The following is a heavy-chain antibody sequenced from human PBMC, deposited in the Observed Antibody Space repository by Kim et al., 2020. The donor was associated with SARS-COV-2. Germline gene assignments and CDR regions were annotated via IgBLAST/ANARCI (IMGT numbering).Heavy chain of an antibody. D-gene: IGHD4-4*01. Sequence: APVKGRFTISRDDSKNTLYLQMNSLKTEDTAVYYCTTTTTVTPQLYYFDYWGQGTLVTVSS. CDR3: TTTTTVTPQLYYFDY. V-gene: IGHV3-15*01. J-gene: IGHJ4*02.